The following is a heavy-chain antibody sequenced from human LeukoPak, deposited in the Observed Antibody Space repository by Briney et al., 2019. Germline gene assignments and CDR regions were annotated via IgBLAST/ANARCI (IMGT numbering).Heavy chain of an antibody. D-gene: IGHD6-19*01. CDR3: AKVRAPSGWFNSDY. V-gene: IGHV3-23*01. CDR2: ISGSGDST. J-gene: IGHJ4*02. CDR1: GFTFNNYV. Sequence: GGSLRLSCAASGFTFNNYVMSWVRQAPGKGLEWVPGISGSGDSTYYADSVKGRFTISRDNSKNTLYLQMNSLRVEDTAAYYCAKVRAPSGWFNSDYWGQGTLVTVSS.